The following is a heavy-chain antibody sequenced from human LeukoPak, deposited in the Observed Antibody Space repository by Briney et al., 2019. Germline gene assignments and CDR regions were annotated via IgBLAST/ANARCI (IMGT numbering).Heavy chain of an antibody. D-gene: IGHD6-6*01. J-gene: IGHJ4*02. CDR2: ISSSSSYI. CDR3: ARGGSSGSFDY. CDR1: GFTFSSYS. V-gene: IGHV3-21*01. Sequence: GGSLRLSCAASGFTFSSYSMNWVRQAPGKGLEWVSSISSSSSYIYYADSVKGRFTTSRDNAKNSLYLQMNSLRAEDTAVYYCARGGSSGSFDYWGQGTLVTVSS.